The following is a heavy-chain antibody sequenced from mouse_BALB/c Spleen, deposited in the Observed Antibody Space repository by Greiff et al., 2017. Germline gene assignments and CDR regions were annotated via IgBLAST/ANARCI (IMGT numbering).Heavy chain of an antibody. Sequence: EVQLQQSGPGLVKPSQSLSLTCSVTGYSITSGYYWNWIRQFPGNKLEWMGYISYDGSNNYNPSLKNRISITRDTSKNQFFLKLNSVTTEDTATYYWARDGNGYDDYAMDDWGQGTSVTVSS. CDR3: ARDGNGYDDYAMDD. CDR1: GYSITSGYY. J-gene: IGHJ4*01. V-gene: IGHV3-6*02. D-gene: IGHD2-2*01. CDR2: ISYDGSN.